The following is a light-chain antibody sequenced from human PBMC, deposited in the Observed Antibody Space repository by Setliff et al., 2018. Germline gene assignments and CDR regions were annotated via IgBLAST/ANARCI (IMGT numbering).Light chain of an antibody. CDR1: SSDVGAYNY. CDR2: DVT. CDR3: CSFAGTYYV. Sequence: QSVLTQPRSVSGSPGQSVTISCTGTSSDVGAYNYVSWYQHHPGKVPKPMVYDVTKRPSGVPDRFSGSKSGNTASLTISGLQAEDEADYYCCSFAGTYYVFGSGTKVTVL. J-gene: IGLJ1*01. V-gene: IGLV2-11*01.